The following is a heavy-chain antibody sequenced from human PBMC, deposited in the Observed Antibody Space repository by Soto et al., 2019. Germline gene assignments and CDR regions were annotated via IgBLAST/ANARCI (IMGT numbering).Heavy chain of an antibody. CDR2: ISSSGGST. Sequence: PGGSLRLSCASSGFTFSSYAMSWVRQAPGKGLEWVSAISSSGGSTYYADSVKGRFTISRDNSKNTLYLQMNSLRAEDTAVYYCAKGDNVYCSGGSCYVGYFDYWGQGTLVTVSS. D-gene: IGHD2-15*01. J-gene: IGHJ4*02. CDR3: AKGDNVYCSGGSCYVGYFDY. CDR1: GFTFSSYA. V-gene: IGHV3-23*01.